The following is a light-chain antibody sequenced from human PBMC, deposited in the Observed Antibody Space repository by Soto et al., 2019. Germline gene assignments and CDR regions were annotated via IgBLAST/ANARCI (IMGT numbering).Light chain of an antibody. CDR2: DVS. CDR3: SSYAGSNIVV. Sequence: QSVPTQPPSASGSPGQSVTISCTGSSSDVGGYNYVSWYQQHPGKAPKLMIYDVSKRPSGVPDRFAGSKSGNTASLTASGLQAEDEADYYCSSYAGSNIVVFGGGTKLTVL. V-gene: IGLV2-8*01. J-gene: IGLJ2*01. CDR1: SSDVGGYNY.